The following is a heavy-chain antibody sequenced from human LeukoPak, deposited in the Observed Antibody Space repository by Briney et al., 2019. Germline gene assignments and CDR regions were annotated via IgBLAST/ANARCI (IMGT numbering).Heavy chain of an antibody. J-gene: IGHJ4*02. CDR3: ARDYKYAFDN. Sequence: PGGSLRLSCAASGFTFRDYSMNWVRQAPGKGREWISYIRIDSGNTNYADSVKGRFTISGDKAKNSLYLQMNSLRVEDTAVYYCARDYKYAFDNWGQGTLATVSS. CDR2: IRIDSGNT. V-gene: IGHV3-48*01. D-gene: IGHD5-24*01. CDR1: GFTFRDYS.